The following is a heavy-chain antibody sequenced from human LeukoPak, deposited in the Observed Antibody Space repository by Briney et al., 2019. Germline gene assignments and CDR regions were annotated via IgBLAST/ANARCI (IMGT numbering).Heavy chain of an antibody. CDR2: MNPNSGNT. CDR1: GYTFTSYD. CDR3: ARFDIVVVPAASRHYYYYGMDV. D-gene: IGHD2-2*01. V-gene: IGHV1-8*01. J-gene: IGHJ6*02. Sequence: ASVKVSCKASGYTFTSYDINWVRRATGQGLEWMGWMNPNSGNTVYAQKFQGRVTMTRNTSISTAYMELSSLRSEDTAVYYCARFDIVVVPAASRHYYYYGMDVWGQGTTVTVSS.